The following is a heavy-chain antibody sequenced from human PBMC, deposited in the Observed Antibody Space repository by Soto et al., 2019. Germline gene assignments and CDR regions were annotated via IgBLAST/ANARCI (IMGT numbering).Heavy chain of an antibody. CDR2: IYYSGST. CDR3: ARRELGSSWYDWFDP. V-gene: IGHV4-59*12. J-gene: IGHJ5*02. CDR1: GGSISSYY. Sequence: PSETLSLTCTVSGGSISSYYWSWIRQPPGKGLEWIGYIYYSGSTNYNPSLKSRVTISVDTSKNQFSLKLSSVTAADTAVYYCARRELGSSWYDWFDPWGQGTLVTVSS. D-gene: IGHD6-13*01.